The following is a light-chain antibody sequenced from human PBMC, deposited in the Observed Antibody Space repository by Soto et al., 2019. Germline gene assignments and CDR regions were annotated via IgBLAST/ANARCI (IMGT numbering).Light chain of an antibody. CDR3: CSYATGSVYV. Sequence: QSALTQPASVSGSPGQSITISCTGTSSDIGDYNYVSWYRQYPGKVPKLMMFDVSNRPSGVSNRFSGSKSGNTASLTISGLQAEDEADYFCCSYATGSVYVFGTGTKLTVL. J-gene: IGLJ1*01. CDR1: SSDIGDYNY. CDR2: DVS. V-gene: IGLV2-14*01.